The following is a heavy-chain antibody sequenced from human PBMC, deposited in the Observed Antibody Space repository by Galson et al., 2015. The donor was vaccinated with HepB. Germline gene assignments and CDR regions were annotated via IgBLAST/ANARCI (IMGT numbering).Heavy chain of an antibody. CDR2: IIPIFGTA. J-gene: IGHJ4*02. Sequence: SVKVSCKASGGTFSSYAISWVRQAPGQGLEWMGGIIPIFGTANYAQKFQGRVTITADKSTSTAYMELSSLRSEDTAVYYCARGRYPVYDCSGGSCYRFDYWSQGTLVTVSS. D-gene: IGHD2-15*01. CDR1: GGTFSSYA. V-gene: IGHV1-69*06. CDR3: ARGRYPVYDCSGGSCYRFDY.